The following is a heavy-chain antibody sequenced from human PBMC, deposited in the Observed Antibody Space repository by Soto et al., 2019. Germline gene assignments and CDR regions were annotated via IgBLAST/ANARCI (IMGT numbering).Heavy chain of an antibody. J-gene: IGHJ2*01. D-gene: IGHD4-17*01. CDR3: ARGRRLRLRTVTTGFWYFDL. CDR1: GGSFSGYY. Sequence: NPSETLSLTCAVYGGSFSGYYWSWIRQPPGEGLEWIGEINHSGSTNYNPSLKSRVTISVDTSKNQFSLKLSSVTAADTAVYYCARGRRLRLRTVTTGFWYFDLWGRGTLVTVSS. CDR2: INHSGST. V-gene: IGHV4-34*01.